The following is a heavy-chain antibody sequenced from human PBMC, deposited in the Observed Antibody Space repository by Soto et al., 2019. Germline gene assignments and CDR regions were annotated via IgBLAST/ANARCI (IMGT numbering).Heavy chain of an antibody. J-gene: IGHJ6*02. D-gene: IGHD2-15*01. Sequence: PSETLSLTCAVSGGSISSSNWWSWVRQPPGKGLEWIGEIYHSGSTNYNPSLKSRVTISVDKSKNQFSLKLSSVTAADTAVYYCARVGRIERDIVVVVAATPDYYYYGMDVWGQGTTVTVSS. CDR2: IYHSGST. CDR3: ARVGRIERDIVVVVAATPDYYYYGMDV. CDR1: GGSISSSNW. V-gene: IGHV4-4*02.